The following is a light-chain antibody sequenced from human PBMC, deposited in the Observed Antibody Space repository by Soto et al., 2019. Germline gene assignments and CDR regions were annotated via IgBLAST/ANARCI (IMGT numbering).Light chain of an antibody. CDR1: QSVSSTY. J-gene: IGKJ3*01. Sequence: EIVLTQSPGTLSLSPGERATLSCRASQSVSSTYLGWYQQKPGQAPRLLINGASSRATGITDRFSGSGSGTDFTLTISRLAPEDFAVYYCQQYGSSPFTFGPGTKVDIK. CDR3: QQYGSSPFT. V-gene: IGKV3-20*01. CDR2: GAS.